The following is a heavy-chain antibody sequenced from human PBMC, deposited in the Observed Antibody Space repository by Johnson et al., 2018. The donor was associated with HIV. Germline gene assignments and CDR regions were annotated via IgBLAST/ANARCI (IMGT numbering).Heavy chain of an antibody. CDR1: GFTFSSYW. CDR2: IKQDGSEK. CDR3: AKDRNYDILSI. D-gene: IGHD3-9*01. J-gene: IGHJ3*02. Sequence: VLLVESGGGLVQPGGSLRLSCAASGFTFSSYWMSWVRQAPGKGLEWVANIKQDGSEKYYVDSVKGRFTISRDKAKNSLYLQMNSLRAEDTAVYYCAKDRNYDILSIWGQGTVVTVSS. V-gene: IGHV3-7*01.